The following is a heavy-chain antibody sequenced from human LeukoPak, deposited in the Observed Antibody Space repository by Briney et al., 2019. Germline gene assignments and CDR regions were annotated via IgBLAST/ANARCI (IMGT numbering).Heavy chain of an antibody. Sequence: GGSLRLTCAASGFTFSTYSMNWVRQAPGKGLEWVSYISSSSTMIYYADSVKGRFTISRDNAKNSLYLQMNSLRAEDTAVYYCARSAYYDFWSGYSYYYYYYYMDVWGKGTTVTVSS. CDR2: ISSSSTMI. D-gene: IGHD3-3*01. J-gene: IGHJ6*03. CDR3: ARSAYYDFWSGYSYYYYYYYMDV. V-gene: IGHV3-48*01. CDR1: GFTFSTYS.